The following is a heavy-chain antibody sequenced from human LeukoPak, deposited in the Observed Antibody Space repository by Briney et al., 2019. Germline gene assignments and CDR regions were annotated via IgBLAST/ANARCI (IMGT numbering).Heavy chain of an antibody. J-gene: IGHJ5*02. CDR1: GESFNDYY. Sequence: SETLSLTCAVSGESFNDYYWTWVRQSPGKGLEWIGEINHTGATNFKSSLKSRVTMSVDTSKKQVSLLLTTATAADTGVYFCARGRKVYCRSTSCPAWLDPWGQGALVSVSS. V-gene: IGHV4-34*01. CDR3: ARGRKVYCRSTSCPAWLDP. CDR2: INHTGAT. D-gene: IGHD2-2*01.